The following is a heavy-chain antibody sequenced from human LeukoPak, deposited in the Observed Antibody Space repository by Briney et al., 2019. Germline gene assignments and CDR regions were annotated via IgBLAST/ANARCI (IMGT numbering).Heavy chain of an antibody. CDR1: AFTFSSYW. Sequence: GGSLRLSCAASAFTFSSYWMDWVRQAPGKGLEWVANIKQDGGEKFYVDSVKGRFTISRDNAKNSLYLQMNSLRAEDTAVYYCAREGVTDFDYWGQGTLVTVSS. V-gene: IGHV3-7*01. J-gene: IGHJ4*02. CDR2: IKQDGGEK. CDR3: AREGVTDFDY. D-gene: IGHD2-21*02.